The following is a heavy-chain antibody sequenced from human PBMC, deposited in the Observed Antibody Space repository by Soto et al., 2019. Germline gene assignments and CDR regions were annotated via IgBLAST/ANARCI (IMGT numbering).Heavy chain of an antibody. CDR1: GFTFSSYA. D-gene: IGHD3-10*01. CDR3: AEALWFGELLSGGLGGGY. J-gene: IGHJ4*02. CDR2: ISGSGGST. V-gene: IGHV3-23*01. Sequence: GGSLRLSCAASGFTFSSYAMSWVRQAPGKGLEWVSAISGSGGSTYYADSVKGRFTISRDNSKNTLYLQMNSLRAEDTAVYYCAEALWFGELLSGGLGGGYWGQGTLVTVSS.